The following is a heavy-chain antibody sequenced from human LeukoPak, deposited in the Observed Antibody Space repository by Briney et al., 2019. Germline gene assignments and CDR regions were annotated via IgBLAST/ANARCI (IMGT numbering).Heavy chain of an antibody. Sequence: GGSLRLSCAASGFPFSTYAMNWVRQAPGKGLEWVSVITGSGGFTQYADSVKGRFTISRDNSKNTLYLQMHSLRAEDTAVYYCTREKSQSRNYYYYGMDVWGQGTTVTVSS. CDR2: ITGSGGFT. CDR1: GFPFSTYA. CDR3: TREKSQSRNYYYYGMDV. V-gene: IGHV3-23*01. J-gene: IGHJ6*02.